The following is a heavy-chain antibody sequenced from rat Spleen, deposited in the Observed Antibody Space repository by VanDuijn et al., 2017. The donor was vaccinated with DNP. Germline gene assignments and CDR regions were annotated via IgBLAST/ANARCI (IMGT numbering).Heavy chain of an antibody. Sequence: EVQLVDSGGTLVQPGRSLNLSCAASGFTFSDYNMAWVRQAPKKGLEWVATISYDGSSTYYRDSVKGRFTISRDNAKSTLYLQMDSLRSEDTATYYCARHDYGSYYFDYWGQGVMVTVSS. CDR1: GFTFSDYN. J-gene: IGHJ2*01. V-gene: IGHV5-7*01. CDR2: ISYDGSST. D-gene: IGHD1-3*01. CDR3: ARHDYGSYYFDY.